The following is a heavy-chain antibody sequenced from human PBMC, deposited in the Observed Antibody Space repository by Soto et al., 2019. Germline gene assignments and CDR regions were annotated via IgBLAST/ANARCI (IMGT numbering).Heavy chain of an antibody. Sequence: GGSLRLSCAASGFTFSSYAMSWVRQAPGKGLEWVSAISGSGGSTYYADSVKGRFTISRDNSKNTLYLQMNSLRAEDTAVYYCSKNQSNSSGLDLNGWFGPWGQGTLGTLSS. D-gene: IGHD6-19*01. CDR3: SKNQSNSSGLDLNGWFGP. CDR1: GFTFSSYA. J-gene: IGHJ5*01. CDR2: ISGSGGST. V-gene: IGHV3-23*01.